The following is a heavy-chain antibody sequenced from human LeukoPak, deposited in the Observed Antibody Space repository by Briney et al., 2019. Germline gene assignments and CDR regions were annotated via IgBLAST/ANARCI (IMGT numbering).Heavy chain of an antibody. J-gene: IGHJ4*02. CDR3: TRDQEPTYYYDSSGYYGIDY. Sequence: SLSLSCTASGFPFADYAMSWVRQAPGKGLEWVGFIRSKAYGGTTEYAASVKGRFTISRDDSKSIAYLQMNSLKTEDTAVYYCTRDQEPTYYYDSSGYYGIDYWGQGTLVTVPS. CDR1: GFPFADYA. D-gene: IGHD3-22*01. CDR2: IRSKAYGGTT. V-gene: IGHV3-49*04.